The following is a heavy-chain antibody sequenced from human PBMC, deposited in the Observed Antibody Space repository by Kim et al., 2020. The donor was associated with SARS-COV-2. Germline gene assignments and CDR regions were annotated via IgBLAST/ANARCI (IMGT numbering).Heavy chain of an antibody. CDR2: INTDTGNP. CDR3: ARVISGTYRYTDY. D-gene: IGHD3-16*02. V-gene: IGHV7-4-1*02. CDR1: GYTFTNNA. Sequence: ASVKVSCKASGYTFTNNAISWVRQAPGQGLEWMGWINTDTGNPTYAHAFTRRFVFSVDTSVTTAYLQISSLEAEDTALYYCARVISGTYRYTDYWGQGTL. J-gene: IGHJ4*02.